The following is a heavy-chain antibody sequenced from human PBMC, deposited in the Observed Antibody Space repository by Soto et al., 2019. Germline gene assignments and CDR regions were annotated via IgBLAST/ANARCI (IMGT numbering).Heavy chain of an antibody. CDR2: ISYDGSLQ. CDR1: GFAFSSYG. D-gene: IGHD5-18*01. J-gene: IGHJ4*02. CDR3: VSDRGYGHASVPYS. V-gene: IGHV3-30*03. Sequence: QAQLVESGGGVVQPGRSLRLSCAASGFAFSSYGMHWVRQAPGTGLEWVAVISYDGSLQHYADSVKGRFTISRDNSKNMVLLQISILRAEDTAVYYCVSDRGYGHASVPYSCGQGTLVSVSS.